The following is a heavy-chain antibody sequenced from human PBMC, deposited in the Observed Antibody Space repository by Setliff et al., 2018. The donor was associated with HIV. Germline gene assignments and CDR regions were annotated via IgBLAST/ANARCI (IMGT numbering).Heavy chain of an antibody. J-gene: IGHJ4*02. Sequence: ASVKVSCKASGYTFTSYGITWVRQAPGQGLEWMGWISTYNGNTNYAQKLQGRVTMTTDTSTSTAYMELESLRSDDTAVYYCAREARDVVRGVIIADYWGQGTLVTVSS. V-gene: IGHV1-18*01. D-gene: IGHD3-10*01. CDR2: ISTYNGNT. CDR3: AREARDVVRGVIIADY. CDR1: GYTFTSYG.